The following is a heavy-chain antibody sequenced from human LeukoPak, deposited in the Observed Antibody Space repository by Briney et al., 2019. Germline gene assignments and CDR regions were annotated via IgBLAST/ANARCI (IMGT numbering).Heavy chain of an antibody. CDR3: ARGRSSRITIFGVGIDKRQKYYFDY. V-gene: IGHV4-34*01. CDR1: GGSFSGYY. Sequence: SETLSLTCAVYGGSFSGYYWSWIRQPPGKGLEWIGEINHSGSTNYNPSLKSRVTISVDTSKNQFSLKLSSVTAADTAVYYCARGRSSRITIFGVGIDKRQKYYFDYWGQGALVTVSS. CDR2: INHSGST. D-gene: IGHD3-3*01. J-gene: IGHJ4*02.